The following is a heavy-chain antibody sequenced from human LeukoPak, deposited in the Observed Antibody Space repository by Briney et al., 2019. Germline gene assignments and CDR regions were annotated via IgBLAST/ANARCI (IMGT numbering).Heavy chain of an antibody. Sequence: SETLSLTCTVSGGSISSSSYYWGWIRQPPGKRLEWIGSIYYSGSTYYNPSLKSRVTISVDTSKNQFSLKLSSVTAADTAVYYCARLSAYWGFDYWGQGTLVTVSS. V-gene: IGHV4-39*01. CDR3: ARLSAYWGFDY. CDR1: GGSISSSSYY. CDR2: IYYSGST. J-gene: IGHJ4*02. D-gene: IGHD7-27*01.